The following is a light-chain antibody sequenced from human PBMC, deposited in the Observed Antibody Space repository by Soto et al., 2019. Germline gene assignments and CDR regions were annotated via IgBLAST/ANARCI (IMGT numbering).Light chain of an antibody. CDR1: SGHSSYI. V-gene: IGLV4-60*02. Sequence: QLVRTQSSSASASLGSSVKLTCTLSSGHSSYIIAWHQQQPGKAPRYLMKLEGSGTYNKGSGVPDRFSGSSSGADRYLTISNFQFEDEADYYCETWDTNTRVFGGGTKLTVL. CDR2: LEGSGTY. J-gene: IGLJ2*01. CDR3: ETWDTNTRV.